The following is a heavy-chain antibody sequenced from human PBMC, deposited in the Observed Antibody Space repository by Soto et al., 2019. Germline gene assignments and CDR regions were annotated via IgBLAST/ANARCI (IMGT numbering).Heavy chain of an antibody. CDR3: AKALGVTWIQLWLPVDFDY. V-gene: IGHV3-23*01. D-gene: IGHD5-18*01. J-gene: IGHJ4*02. CDR1: GFTFSSYA. Sequence: GGSLRLSCAASGFTFSSYAMSWVRQAPGKGLEWVSAISGSGGSTYYADSVKGRFTISRDNSKNTLYLQMNSLRAEDTAVYYCAKALGVTWIQLWLPVDFDYWGQGTLVTVSS. CDR2: ISGSGGST.